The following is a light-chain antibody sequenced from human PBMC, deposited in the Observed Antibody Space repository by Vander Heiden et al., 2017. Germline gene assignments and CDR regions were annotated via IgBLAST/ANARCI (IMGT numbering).Light chain of an antibody. CDR2: KGY. J-gene: IGKJ1*01. V-gene: IGKV1-5*03. CDR3: QQYNSYWT. Sequence: DIQMTQSPSTLSASVGDRVTITCRASQSISSWLAWYQHKPGKAPKLLSEKGYSLESGVPARFRGSGYGTEFTLTISSLQPDDLATYYCQQYNSYWTFGQGTKVEIK. CDR1: QSISSW.